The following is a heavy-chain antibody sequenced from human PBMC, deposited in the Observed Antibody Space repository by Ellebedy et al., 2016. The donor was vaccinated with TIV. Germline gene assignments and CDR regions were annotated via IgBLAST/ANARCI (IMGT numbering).Heavy chain of an antibody. CDR3: ARVYSTTIED. CDR1: GFTFSSYG. D-gene: IGHD5-24*01. J-gene: IGHJ4*02. CDR2: INSDGTST. V-gene: IGHV3-74*01. Sequence: GGSLRLSCAASGFTFSSYGMHWVRQAPGKGLVWVSRINSDGTSTSYADSVKGRFTISRDNAKNTLYLEMNSLRAEDTAVYYCARVYSTTIEDWGQGTLVTVSS.